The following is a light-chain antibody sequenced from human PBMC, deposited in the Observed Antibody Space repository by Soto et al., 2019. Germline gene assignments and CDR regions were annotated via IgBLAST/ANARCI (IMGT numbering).Light chain of an antibody. CDR1: QSITRY. J-gene: IGKJ1*01. V-gene: IGKV1-39*01. CDR2: TTS. CDR3: QQSFSTPQT. Sequence: DVRMTRSKSSLSAAVGERVTITCRASQSITRYLNWYQQKPGKAPKLLLYTTSSLESGVPSRFSGSGSGTDFTLTISTLQPEDIATYCCQQSFSTPQTFGQGTKVDI.